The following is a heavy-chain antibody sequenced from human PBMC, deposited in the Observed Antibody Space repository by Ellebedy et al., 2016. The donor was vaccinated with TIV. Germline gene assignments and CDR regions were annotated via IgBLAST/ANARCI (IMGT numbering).Heavy chain of an antibody. Sequence: SLKISXAASGFTFDDYAMHWVRQAPGKGLEWVSGISWNSGSIGYADSVKGRFTISRDNAKNSLYLQMNSLRAEDTALYYCAKDNRRGSGYYLNNFDYWGQGTLVTVSS. CDR1: GFTFDDYA. CDR2: ISWNSGSI. J-gene: IGHJ4*02. V-gene: IGHV3-9*01. D-gene: IGHD3-22*01. CDR3: AKDNRRGSGYYLNNFDY.